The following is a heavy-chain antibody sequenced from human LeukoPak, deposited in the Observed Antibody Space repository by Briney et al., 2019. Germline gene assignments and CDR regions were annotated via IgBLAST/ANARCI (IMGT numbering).Heavy chain of an antibody. CDR1: GFTFSSYE. CDR2: ISSSGSTI. D-gene: IGHD2-2*01. CDR3: ARKSSFDP. J-gene: IGHJ5*02. Sequence: GGSLRLPCAASGFTFSSYEMNWVRQAPGKGLEWISYISSSGSTIYYADSVKGRFTISRDNAKNSLYLQMNSLRGEDTAVYYCARKSSFDPWGQGTLVTVSS. V-gene: IGHV3-48*03.